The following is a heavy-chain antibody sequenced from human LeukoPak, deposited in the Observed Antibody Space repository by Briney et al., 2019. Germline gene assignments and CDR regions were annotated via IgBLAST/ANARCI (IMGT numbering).Heavy chain of an antibody. CDR2: ISYDGSNK. D-gene: IGHD1-26*01. J-gene: IGHJ4*02. CDR3: AKIVTDSGSDDY. CDR1: GFTFSNYD. Sequence: GGSLRLSCAASGFTFSNYDMHWVRQAPGKGLEWVAVISYDGSNKYYAEFVKGRFTISRDNSKNTLYLQMNSLRGEDTAVYYCAKIVTDSGSDDYWGQGTLVTVSS. V-gene: IGHV3-30*18.